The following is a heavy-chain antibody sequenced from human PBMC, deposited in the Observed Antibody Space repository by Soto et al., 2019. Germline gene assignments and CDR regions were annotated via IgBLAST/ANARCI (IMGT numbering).Heavy chain of an antibody. J-gene: IGHJ4*02. D-gene: IGHD3-22*01. V-gene: IGHV3-23*01. Sequence: GGSLRLSCAASGFTFSSYAMSWVRQAPGKGLEWVSAISGSGGSTYYADSVKGRFTISRDNSKNTLYLQMNSLRAEDTAVYYCAKQPSNYYDSSGYYSFDYWGQGTLVTVSS. CDR2: ISGSGGST. CDR1: GFTFSSYA. CDR3: AKQPSNYYDSSGYYSFDY.